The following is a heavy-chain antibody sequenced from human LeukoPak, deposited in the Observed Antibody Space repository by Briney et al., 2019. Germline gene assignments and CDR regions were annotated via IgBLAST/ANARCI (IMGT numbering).Heavy chain of an antibody. V-gene: IGHV3-23*01. CDR2: ISGSGGST. CDR3: AKDLSLGLVADFDY. D-gene: IGHD2-21*01. J-gene: IGHJ4*02. CDR1: GFTFSSYP. Sequence: GGSLRLSCAASGFTFSSYPMSWVRQAPGKGLEWVSAISGSGGSTYYADSVKGRFTISRDNSKNTLYLQMNSLRAEDTAVYYCAKDLSLGLVADFDYWGQGTLVTVSS.